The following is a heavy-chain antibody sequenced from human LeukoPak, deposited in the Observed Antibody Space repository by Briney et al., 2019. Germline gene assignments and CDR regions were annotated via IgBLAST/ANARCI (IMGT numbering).Heavy chain of an antibody. V-gene: IGHV4-31*03. CDR1: GGSISSGGYY. CDR2: IYYSGST. CDR3: ASSGPRIRYYDSSGYYYYFDY. J-gene: IGHJ4*02. Sequence: SSETLSLTCTVSGGSISSGGYYWSWIRQHPGKGLEWIGYIYYSGSTYYNPSLKSRVTISVDTSKNQFSLKLSSVTAADTAVYYCASSGPRIRYYDSSGYYYYFDYWGQGTLVTVSS. D-gene: IGHD3-22*01.